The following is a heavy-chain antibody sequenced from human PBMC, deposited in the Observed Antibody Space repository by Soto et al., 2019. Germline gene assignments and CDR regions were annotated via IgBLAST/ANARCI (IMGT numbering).Heavy chain of an antibody. V-gene: IGHV4-30-4*01. CDR1: GDSVSTGDNY. Sequence: QVQLQESGPGLVKPSQTLSLTCTVSGDSVSTGDNYWSWIRQPPGKGLEWIGYIYYSGSAYYNPSLQSRVTMSRDTSRNQFSLNLTSVTAADTAVYYCARGQSDDFWSGYYGADSWGQGTLVTVSS. J-gene: IGHJ4*02. D-gene: IGHD3-3*01. CDR3: ARGQSDDFWSGYYGADS. CDR2: IYYSGSA.